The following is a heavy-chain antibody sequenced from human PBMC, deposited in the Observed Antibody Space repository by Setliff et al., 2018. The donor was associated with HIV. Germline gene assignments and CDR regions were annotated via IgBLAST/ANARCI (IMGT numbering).Heavy chain of an antibody. CDR3: ARTSTTTGTTLNWFDP. CDR1: GFTLSTYT. D-gene: IGHD1-1*01. Sequence: PGGSLRLSCAASGFTLSTYTMNWVRQAPGKGLEWISSISSNIIYIYYADSVRGRFTIYGDNAKNSLYMQMNSLGVEDTAVYYCARTSTTTGTTLNWFDPWGQGTLVTVSS. V-gene: IGHV3-21*01. J-gene: IGHJ5*02. CDR2: ISSNIIYI.